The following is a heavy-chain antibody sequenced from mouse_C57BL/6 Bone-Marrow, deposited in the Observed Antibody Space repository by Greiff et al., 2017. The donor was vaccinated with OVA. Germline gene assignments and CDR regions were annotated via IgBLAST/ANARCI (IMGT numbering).Heavy chain of an antibody. CDR1: GYTFTSSG. J-gene: IGHJ2*01. V-gene: IGHV1-81*01. CDR3: ARGPYYFDY. Sequence: VQGVESGAELARPGASVKLSCKASGYTFTSSGISWVKQRTGQGLEWIGEIYPRSGNTYYNEKFKGKATLTADKSSSTAYMALRSLTSEDAAVYFCARGPYYFDYWGQGTTRTVSS. CDR2: IYPRSGNT.